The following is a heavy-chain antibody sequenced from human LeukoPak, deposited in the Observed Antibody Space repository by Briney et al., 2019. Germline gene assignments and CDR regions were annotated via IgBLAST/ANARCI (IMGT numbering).Heavy chain of an antibody. CDR3: AKDMQTWPRFPDY. D-gene: IGHD5-12*01. CDR1: GFTFSNYA. V-gene: IGHV3-23*01. J-gene: IGHJ4*02. Sequence: PGGSLRLSCGASGFTFSNYAMSWVRQAPGKGLEWVSGINDNGSTRFYAASVKGQFTSSRDNPKNTLYLQMNGLRVEDTAVYYCAKDMQTWPRFPDYWGQGTLVTVSS. CDR2: INDNGSTR.